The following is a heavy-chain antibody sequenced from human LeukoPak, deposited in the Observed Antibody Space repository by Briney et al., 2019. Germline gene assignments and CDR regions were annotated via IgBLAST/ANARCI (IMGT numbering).Heavy chain of an antibody. J-gene: IGHJ3*02. V-gene: IGHV4-31*03. Sequence: SQTLSLTCTVSGGSISSGGYYWSWIRQPPGKGLEWIGCIYYSGSTYYNPSLKSRVTISVDTSKNQFSLKLSSVTAADTAVYYCASAAPFGGYHIGAAFDIWGQGTMVTVSS. CDR2: IYYSGST. CDR1: GGSISSGGYY. CDR3: ASAAPFGGYHIGAAFDI. D-gene: IGHD5-12*01.